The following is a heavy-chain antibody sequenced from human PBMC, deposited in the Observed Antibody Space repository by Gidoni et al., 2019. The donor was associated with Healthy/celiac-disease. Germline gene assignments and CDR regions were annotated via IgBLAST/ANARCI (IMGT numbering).Heavy chain of an antibody. V-gene: IGHV3-66*01. D-gene: IGHD3-22*01. Sequence: EVQLVESGGGLVQPGGSLRLACAASGFTVSSTYMSWVRQAPGKGLEWVSVIYSGGSTYYADSVKGRFTISRDNSKNTLYLQMNSLRAEDTAVYYCARGLGGYPDHYYYYGMDVWGQGTTVTVSS. J-gene: IGHJ6*02. CDR3: ARGLGGYPDHYYYYGMDV. CDR2: IYSGGST. CDR1: GFTVSSTY.